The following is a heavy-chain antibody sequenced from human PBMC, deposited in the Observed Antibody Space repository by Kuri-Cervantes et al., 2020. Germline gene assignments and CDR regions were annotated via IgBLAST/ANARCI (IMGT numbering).Heavy chain of an antibody. V-gene: IGHV1-18*01. Sequence: ASVKVSCKASGYTFTSYGISWVRQAPGQGLEWMGWISAYNGNTNYAQKLQGRVTMTTDTSTSTAYMELSRLRSDDTAVYFCTRHRYYYDSTGYYGYYFDYWGQGTLVTVSS. CDR3: TRHRYYYDSTGYYGYYFDY. CDR2: ISAYNGNT. CDR1: GYTFTSYG. D-gene: IGHD3-22*01. J-gene: IGHJ4*02.